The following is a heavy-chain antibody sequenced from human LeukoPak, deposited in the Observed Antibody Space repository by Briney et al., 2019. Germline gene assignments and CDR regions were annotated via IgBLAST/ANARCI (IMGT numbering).Heavy chain of an antibody. Sequence: PGGSLRLSCAASGFTFSSYWMSWVRQAPGKGLEWVANIEPDGSEKYYVDSVRGRFTISRDNAKNSLYLQMNSLRAEDTAVFYCATGYCSTDSCYRSRFDYWGQGTLVTVSS. D-gene: IGHD2-2*01. J-gene: IGHJ4*02. CDR3: ATGYCSTDSCYRSRFDY. V-gene: IGHV3-7*01. CDR2: IEPDGSEK. CDR1: GFTFSSYW.